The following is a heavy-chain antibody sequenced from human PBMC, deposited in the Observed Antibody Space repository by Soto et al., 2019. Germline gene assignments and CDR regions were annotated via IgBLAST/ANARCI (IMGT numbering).Heavy chain of an antibody. CDR1: GAYINTYS. D-gene: IGHD6-19*01. V-gene: IGHV4-4*07. CDR2: IYTSASI. J-gene: IGHJ6*02. Sequence: PSETLSLTCSVSGAYINTYSWTFIRHPSCKGLEWIGRIYTSASINYNPSLKGRVTLSVGTSTNQVSLRLASVTAADTAIYYCARDREAGYNFYYGMDVWGQGTTVTVSS. CDR3: ARDREAGYNFYYGMDV.